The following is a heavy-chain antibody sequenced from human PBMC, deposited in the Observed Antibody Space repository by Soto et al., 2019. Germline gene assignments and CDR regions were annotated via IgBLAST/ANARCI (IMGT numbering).Heavy chain of an antibody. CDR3: ARSGHRLYDAFDM. Sequence: SQTLSLTCAISGDTVSSNAATWNWIRQSPSRGLEWLGRTYYRDKWYNEYPVSMKSRITIASDTSKNQFSLQLNSVPPEVTAVYYCARSGHRLYDAFDMWGQGTTVTVSS. CDR1: GDTVSSNAAT. V-gene: IGHV6-1*01. CDR2: TYYRDKWYN. D-gene: IGHD7-27*01. J-gene: IGHJ3*02.